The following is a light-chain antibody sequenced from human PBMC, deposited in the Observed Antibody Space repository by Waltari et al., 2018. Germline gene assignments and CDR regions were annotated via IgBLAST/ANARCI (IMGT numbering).Light chain of an antibody. Sequence: DIQIIQSPSPLSASVGDRVTITCRASQAIRDSLAWYQQKPGKAPKLLLYGASRLDSGVPFRFSGSGSGTDFTLTITSLQPEDFATYYCQHYYNIPRTFGQGTKVEVK. V-gene: IGKV1-NL1*01. CDR3: QHYYNIPRT. CDR1: QAIRDS. J-gene: IGKJ1*01. CDR2: GAS.